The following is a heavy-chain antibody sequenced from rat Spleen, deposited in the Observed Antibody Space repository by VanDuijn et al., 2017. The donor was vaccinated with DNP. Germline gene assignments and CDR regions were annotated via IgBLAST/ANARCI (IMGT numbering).Heavy chain of an antibody. J-gene: IGHJ2*01. CDR1: GFTFSSYV. V-gene: IGHV5-41*01. Sequence: EVQLVESGGGLVQPGRSLKVSCVASGFTFSSYVMHWFRQAPENGIEWLAFINTDSSNTHYAETVKGRFTISRDDAKSTLYLQMESLRSEDTATYYCAKEALRAPFDYWGQGIMVTVSS. CDR2: INTDSSNT. D-gene: IGHD3-1*01. CDR3: AKEALRAPFDY.